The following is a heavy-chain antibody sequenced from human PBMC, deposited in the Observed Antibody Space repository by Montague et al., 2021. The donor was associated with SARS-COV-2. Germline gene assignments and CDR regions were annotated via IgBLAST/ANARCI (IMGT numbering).Heavy chain of an antibody. Sequence: CAISGDSVSSNIATWNWIRQSPSRGLEWLGRTYCRSKWYNGYAESVKSRITIDPDTSKHQFSLHLNSVTPEDTAVYYCARIPVGSKYYFDFWGQGTLVTVSS. CDR2: TYCRSKWYN. CDR1: GDSVSSNIAT. J-gene: IGHJ4*02. CDR3: ARIPVGSKYYFDF. V-gene: IGHV6-1*01. D-gene: IGHD2-2*01.